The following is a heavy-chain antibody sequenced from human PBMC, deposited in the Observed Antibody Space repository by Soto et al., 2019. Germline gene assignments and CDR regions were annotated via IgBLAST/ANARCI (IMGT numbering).Heavy chain of an antibody. V-gene: IGHV3-21*01. Sequence: PGGSLRLSCAASGFTFSSYSMNWVRQAPGKGLEWVSSISSSSSYIYYADSVKGRFTISRDNAKNSLYLQMNSLRAEDTAVYYCARGSRGYSYGSDYWGQGTLATAPQ. CDR2: ISSSSSYI. D-gene: IGHD5-18*01. CDR1: GFTFSSYS. CDR3: ARGSRGYSYGSDY. J-gene: IGHJ4*02.